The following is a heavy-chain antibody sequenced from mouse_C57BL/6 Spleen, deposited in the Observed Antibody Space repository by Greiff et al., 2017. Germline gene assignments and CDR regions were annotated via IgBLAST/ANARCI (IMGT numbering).Heavy chain of an antibody. CDR1: GYSITSGYY. V-gene: IGHV3-6*01. CDR3: ARDGEDYFDD. CDR2: ISYDGSN. Sequence: EVQLQESGPGLVKPSQSLSLTCSVTGYSITSGYYWNWIRQFPGNKLEWMGYISYDGSNNYNPSLKNRISITRDTSKNQFFLKLNSVTTEDTATYYCARDGEDYFDDWGQGTTLTVSS. J-gene: IGHJ2*01.